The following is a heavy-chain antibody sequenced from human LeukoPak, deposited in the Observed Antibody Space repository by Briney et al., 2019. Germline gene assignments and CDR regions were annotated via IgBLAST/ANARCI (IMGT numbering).Heavy chain of an antibody. D-gene: IGHD2-2*01. CDR1: GFTFSSYS. J-gene: IGHJ2*01. CDR2: ISSSSSYI. V-gene: IGHV3-21*01. Sequence: GGSLRLSCAASGFTFSSYSMNWVRQAPGKGLEWVSSISSSSSYIYYADSVKGRFTISRDNSKNTLYLQMNSLRAEDTAVYYCARDPLIGCSSTSCQEGWYFDLWGRGTLVTVSS. CDR3: ARDPLIGCSSTSCQEGWYFDL.